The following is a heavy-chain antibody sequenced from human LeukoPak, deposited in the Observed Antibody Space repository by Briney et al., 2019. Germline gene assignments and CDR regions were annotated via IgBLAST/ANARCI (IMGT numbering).Heavy chain of an antibody. Sequence: GGSLRLSCAASGFTFSSYGMHRVCQAPGKGLEWVAFIHYDGTNKYYADSVKGRFTFSRDSSKNTLYLQMNSLRAEDTAVYYCAKDRSWYSSSSLPDYWGQGTLVTVSS. D-gene: IGHD6-6*01. CDR3: AKDRSWYSSSSLPDY. CDR2: IHYDGTNK. CDR1: GFTFSSYG. V-gene: IGHV3-30*02. J-gene: IGHJ4*02.